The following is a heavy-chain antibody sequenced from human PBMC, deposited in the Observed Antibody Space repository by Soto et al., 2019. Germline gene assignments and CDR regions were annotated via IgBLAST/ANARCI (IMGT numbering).Heavy chain of an antibody. CDR3: ARLVTATRNYYYGMDV. CDR1: GFTFRDYY. J-gene: IGHJ6*02. V-gene: IGHV3-11*01. CDR2: ISSSGSTI. D-gene: IGHD1-20*01. Sequence: LGGSLRLSCAASGFTFRDYYMTWIRQAPGKGLEWLSYISSSGSTIYYADSVKGRFTISRDNAKNSLFLQMNSLRAEDTAVYYCARLVTATRNYYYGMDVWGQGTTVTVSS.